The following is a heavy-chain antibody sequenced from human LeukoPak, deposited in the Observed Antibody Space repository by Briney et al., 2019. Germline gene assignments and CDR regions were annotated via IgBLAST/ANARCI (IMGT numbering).Heavy chain of an antibody. CDR3: ARGERGYSGYAGDY. V-gene: IGHV1-2*02. D-gene: IGHD5-12*01. CDR2: INPNSGGT. Sequence: ASVKVSCKASGYTFTGYYMHWVRQAPGQGLEWMGWINPNSGGTNYAQKFQGRVTMTRDTSISTAYMELSRLRSDDTAVYYRARGERGYSGYAGDYWGQGTLVTVSS. CDR1: GYTFTGYY. J-gene: IGHJ4*02.